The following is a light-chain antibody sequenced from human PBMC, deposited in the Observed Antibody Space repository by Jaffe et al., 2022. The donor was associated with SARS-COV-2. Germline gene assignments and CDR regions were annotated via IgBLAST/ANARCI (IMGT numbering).Light chain of an antibody. J-gene: IGLJ1*01. Sequence: QSALTQPASVSGSPGQSITISCTGTSTDVGGYNYVSWYQQHPGKAPKLVIYDVNYRPSGVSDRFSGSKSGNTASLTISGLQVEDEADYYCGSYTYSSTYVFGTGTRVSVL. CDR1: STDVGGYNY. CDR2: DVN. CDR3: GSYTYSSTYV. V-gene: IGLV2-14*01.